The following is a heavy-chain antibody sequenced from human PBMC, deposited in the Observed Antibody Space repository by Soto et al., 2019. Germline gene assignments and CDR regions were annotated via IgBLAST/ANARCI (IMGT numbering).Heavy chain of an antibody. Sequence: EVQLVESGGGLVQPGGSLRLSCAASGFTFSTYSMNWVRQAPGKGLEWVSYISSSSNTIYYADSVKGRFTISRDNAKSSLYRQMNSLRAEDTAVYYCARGRVRGVIMDWFDPWGQGTLVTVSS. CDR1: GFTFSTYS. V-gene: IGHV3-48*01. CDR2: ISSSSNTI. CDR3: ARGRVRGVIMDWFDP. D-gene: IGHD3-10*01. J-gene: IGHJ5*02.